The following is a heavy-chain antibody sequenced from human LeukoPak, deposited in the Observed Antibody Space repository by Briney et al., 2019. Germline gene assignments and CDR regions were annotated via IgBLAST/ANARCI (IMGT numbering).Heavy chain of an antibody. J-gene: IGHJ5*02. CDR1: GITLSNYG. D-gene: IGHD1-26*01. V-gene: IGHV3-23*01. Sequence: GGSLRLSCAVSGITLSNYGMSWVRQAPGKGLEWVSAISGSGRSTYYTDSVRGRFTISRDNSKNTLYLQMNSLRAEDTAVYFCAKGRGTRVYNWFDTWGQGIVVTVSS. CDR3: AKGRGTRVYNWFDT. CDR2: ISGSGRST.